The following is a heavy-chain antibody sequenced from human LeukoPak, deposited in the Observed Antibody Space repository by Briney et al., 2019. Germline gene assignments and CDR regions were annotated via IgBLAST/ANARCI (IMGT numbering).Heavy chain of an antibody. V-gene: IGHV1-2*06. Sequence: ASVKVSCKASGYIFTAYYIHWVRQAPGQGLEWMGRINPNTGDTKFALNFEGRVTMTRDTSVSTAYMELSRLTSDDTAVYFCARDKGGTYYPPDYWGQGTLVTVSS. CDR1: GYIFTAYY. D-gene: IGHD1-26*01. J-gene: IGHJ4*02. CDR3: ARDKGGTYYPPDY. CDR2: INPNTGDT.